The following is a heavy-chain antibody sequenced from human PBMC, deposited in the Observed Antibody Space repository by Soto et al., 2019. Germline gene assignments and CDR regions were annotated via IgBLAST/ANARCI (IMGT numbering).Heavy chain of an antibody. CDR2: TYYRSKWYN. D-gene: IGHD6-13*01. CDR3: ARVGYSSSCCPSWFDP. CDR1: GDSVSSNSAA. V-gene: IGHV6-1*01. J-gene: IGHJ5*02. Sequence: PSQTLSLTCAISGDSVSSNSAAWNWIRQSPSRGLEWLGRTYYRSKWYNDYAVSVRSRITINPDTSRNQFSLQLNSVTPEDTAVYYCARVGYSSSCCPSWFDPWGQGALVTVSS.